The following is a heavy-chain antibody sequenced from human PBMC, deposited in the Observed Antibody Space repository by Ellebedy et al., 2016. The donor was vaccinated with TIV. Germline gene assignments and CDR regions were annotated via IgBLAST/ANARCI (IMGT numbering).Heavy chain of an antibody. CDR2: SYPGDSAT. D-gene: IGHD2-2*01. CDR1: GFSFTTSW. CDR3: ARGLAVPDY. J-gene: IGHJ4*02. Sequence: PGGSLRLSCKTSGFSFTTSWIGWLPQMHGKGPAWMGFSYPGDSATRYSPSFHGQVTISADKSISTAYLQWNSRKASDTAMYYCARGLAVPDYWGQGTLVTVSS. V-gene: IGHV5-51*01.